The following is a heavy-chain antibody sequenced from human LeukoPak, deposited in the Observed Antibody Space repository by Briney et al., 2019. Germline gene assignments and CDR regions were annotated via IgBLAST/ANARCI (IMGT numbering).Heavy chain of an antibody. D-gene: IGHD4-11*01. CDR2: IYYSGST. J-gene: IGHJ3*02. Sequence: SETLSLTCTVSGGSISSSSYYWGWIRQPPGKGLEWIGSIYYSGSTYYNPSLKSRVTISVDTSKNQFSLKLSSVTAADTAVYYCARHNDYSRAFDIWGQGTMVTVSS. CDR1: GGSISSSSYY. CDR3: ARHNDYSRAFDI. V-gene: IGHV4-39*01.